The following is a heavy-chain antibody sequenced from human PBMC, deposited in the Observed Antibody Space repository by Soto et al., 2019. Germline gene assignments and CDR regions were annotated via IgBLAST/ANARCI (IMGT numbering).Heavy chain of an antibody. Sequence: QVQLVQSGAEVKKPGSSVKVSCKASGGTFSSYTISWVRQAPGQGLEWMGRIIPILGIANYAQKFQGRVTXNADKSTSTAYMELSSLRSEDTAVYYCARDDGSEAWWGQGTLVTVSS. D-gene: IGHD5-12*01. J-gene: IGHJ4*02. CDR2: IIPILGIA. CDR3: ARDDGSEAW. V-gene: IGHV1-69*08. CDR1: GGTFSSYT.